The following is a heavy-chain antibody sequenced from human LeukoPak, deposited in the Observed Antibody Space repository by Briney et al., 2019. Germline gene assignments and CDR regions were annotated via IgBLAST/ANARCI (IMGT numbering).Heavy chain of an antibody. CDR1: GYSFSNYW. CDR2: IYPGDSDT. D-gene: IGHD1-26*01. Sequence: GESLKISCKGSGYSFSNYWIGWVRQMPGKGLEWMGIIYPGDSDTRYRPSFQGQVTISADKSINTAYLQWSSLKASDTAMYYCARPVSGSYVYWGQGTLVTVSS. CDR3: ARPVSGSYVY. J-gene: IGHJ4*02. V-gene: IGHV5-51*01.